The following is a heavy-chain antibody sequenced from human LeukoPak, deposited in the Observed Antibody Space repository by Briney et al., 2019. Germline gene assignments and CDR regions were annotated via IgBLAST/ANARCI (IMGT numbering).Heavy chain of an antibody. Sequence: PSETLSLTCTVSGGSISSSSYYWGWIRQPPGKGLEWIGSIYYSGSTYYNPSLKSRVTISVDRSKNQFSLKLSSVTAADTAVYYCARVFGGNSGRDAFDIWGQGTMVTVSS. V-gene: IGHV4-39*07. CDR2: IYYSGST. D-gene: IGHD4-23*01. CDR1: GGSISSSSYY. CDR3: ARVFGGNSGRDAFDI. J-gene: IGHJ3*02.